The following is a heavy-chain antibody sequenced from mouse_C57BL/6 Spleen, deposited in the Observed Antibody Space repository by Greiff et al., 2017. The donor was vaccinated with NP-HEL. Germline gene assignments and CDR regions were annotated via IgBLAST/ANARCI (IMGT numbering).Heavy chain of an antibody. D-gene: IGHD1-1*01. CDR1: GYTFTSYW. CDR3: ARIGPLTTVVATARDYYAMDY. CDR2: IYPGSGST. J-gene: IGHJ4*01. Sequence: QVQLKQPGAELVKPGASVKMSCKASGYTFTSYWITWVKQRPGQGLEWIGDIYPGSGSTNYNEKFKSKATLTVDTSSSTAYMQLSSLTSEDSAVYYCARIGPLTTVVATARDYYAMDYWGQGTSVTVSS. V-gene: IGHV1-55*01.